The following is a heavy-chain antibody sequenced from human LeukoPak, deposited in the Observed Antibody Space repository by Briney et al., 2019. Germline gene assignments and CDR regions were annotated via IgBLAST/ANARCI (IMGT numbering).Heavy chain of an antibody. CDR3: AGGVATIRWYFDL. CDR1: GGSISSGGYS. V-gene: IGHV4-30-2*01. CDR2: IYHSGST. J-gene: IGHJ2*01. Sequence: SETLSLTCAVSGGSISSGGYSWSWIRQPPGKGLEWIGYIYHSGSTYYNPSLKSRVTISVDRSKNQFSLKLSSVTAADTAVYYCAGGVATIRWYFDLWGRGTLVTVSS. D-gene: IGHD5-24*01.